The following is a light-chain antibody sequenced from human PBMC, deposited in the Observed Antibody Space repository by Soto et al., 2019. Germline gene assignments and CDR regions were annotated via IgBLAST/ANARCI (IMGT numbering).Light chain of an antibody. CDR3: QQNDDSPGT. CDR2: GAS. J-gene: IGKJ1*01. V-gene: IGKV3-20*01. Sequence: IVLTQSPGTLSLSPGERPTLSCRASQSISSSYLAWYQQKPGQAPRLLIYGASNRATAIPDRFSGSGSGTDFTLTISRLEPEDFAVYYCQQNDDSPGTFGQGTKVEIK. CDR1: QSISSSY.